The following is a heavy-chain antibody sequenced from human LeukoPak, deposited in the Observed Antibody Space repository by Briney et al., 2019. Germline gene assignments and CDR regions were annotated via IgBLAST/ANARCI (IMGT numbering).Heavy chain of an antibody. J-gene: IGHJ4*02. D-gene: IGHD3-22*01. V-gene: IGHV3-30-3*02. CDR2: ISYEGRNK. CDR3: AKREYYYDSSGYYSGVGVDY. Sequence: PGRSLRLSCAASGFTFSSYAMHWVRQAPGKGLEWVAAISYEGRNKYYGDSVKGRFTISRDNSKNTLYLQMNSLRAEDTAVYYCAKREYYYDSSGYYSGVGVDYWGQGTLVTVSS. CDR1: GFTFSSYA.